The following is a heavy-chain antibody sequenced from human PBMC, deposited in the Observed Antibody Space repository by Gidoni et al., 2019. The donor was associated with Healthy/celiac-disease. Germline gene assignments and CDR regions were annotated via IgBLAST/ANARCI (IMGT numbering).Heavy chain of an antibody. J-gene: IGHJ4*02. CDR2: ISYDGSNK. CDR3: AKDRVGYCSGGSCYPLDFDY. D-gene: IGHD2-15*01. V-gene: IGHV3-30*18. Sequence: QVQLVESGGGVVQPGRLLRLSCAASGFTFSSYGMHWVRQAPGKGLEWVAVISYDGSNKYYAGSVKGRFTISRDNSKNTLYLQMNSLRAEDTAVYYCAKDRVGYCSGGSCYPLDFDYWGQGTLVTVSS. CDR1: GFTFSSYG.